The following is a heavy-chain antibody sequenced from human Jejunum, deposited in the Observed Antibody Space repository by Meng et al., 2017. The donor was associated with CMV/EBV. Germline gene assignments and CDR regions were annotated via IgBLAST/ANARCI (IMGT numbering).Heavy chain of an antibody. J-gene: IGHJ4*02. Sequence: GLTFTSYEMNWVRQAPGKGLEWVSYISSGGSTIYYADSVQGRFTISRDNANISLYLQMNSLRAEDTAVYYCARLRRGSGSYYIDYWGQGTLVTVSS. D-gene: IGHD3-10*01. CDR3: ARLRRGSGSYYIDY. CDR1: GLTFTSYE. CDR2: ISSGGSTI. V-gene: IGHV3-48*03.